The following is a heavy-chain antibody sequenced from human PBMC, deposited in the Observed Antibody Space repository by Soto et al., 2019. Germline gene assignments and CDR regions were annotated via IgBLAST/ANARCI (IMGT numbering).Heavy chain of an antibody. CDR1: GFTFSSYS. CDR2: MSSSSSTI. V-gene: IGHV3-48*02. D-gene: IGHD7-27*01. CDR3: ARDPAGEDYYGMDV. J-gene: IGHJ6*02. Sequence: GGSLRLSCAASGFTFSSYSMNWVRQAPGKGLEWVSYMSSSSSTIYYADSVKGRFTISRDNAKNSLYLQMNSLRDEDTAVYYCARDPAGEDYYGMDVWGQGTTVTVSS.